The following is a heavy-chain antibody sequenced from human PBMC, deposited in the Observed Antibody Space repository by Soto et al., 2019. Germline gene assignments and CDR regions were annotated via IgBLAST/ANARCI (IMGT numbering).Heavy chain of an antibody. V-gene: IGHV3-74*01. CDR1: GFTFSSYW. CDR2: INRDGSRT. J-gene: IGHJ5*02. CDR3: ARVLTGSWNWFDP. Sequence: EVQLVESGGGLVQPGESLRLSCAASGFTFSSYWMHWVRQAPGKGLVWVSRINRDGSRTNYADSVKGRFTVSRDNAKNTQYLQINSLRADDTAVYYCARVLTGSWNWFDPWGQGTLVTVSS. D-gene: IGHD6-13*01.